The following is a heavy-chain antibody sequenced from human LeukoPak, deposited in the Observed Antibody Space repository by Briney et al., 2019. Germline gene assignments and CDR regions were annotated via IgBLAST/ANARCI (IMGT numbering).Heavy chain of an antibody. D-gene: IGHD3-9*01. CDR3: ARLSSYYDILTGSHDY. J-gene: IGHJ4*02. CDR2: ISYDGTNK. Sequence: PGGSLRLSCAASGFTFSNYGMHWVRQAPGKGLDWVAFISYDGTNKYYADSVKGRFTISRDNSNNTLYLQMNSLRSEDTAVYYCARLSSYYDILTGSHDYWGQGTLVTVSS. CDR1: GFTFSNYG. V-gene: IGHV3-30*03.